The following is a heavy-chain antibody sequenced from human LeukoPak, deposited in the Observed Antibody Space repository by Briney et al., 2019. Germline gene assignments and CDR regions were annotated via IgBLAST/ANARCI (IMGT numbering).Heavy chain of an antibody. CDR2: ISGSGGTA. CDR3: AKKGYYDGSGYYMYYFDH. J-gene: IGHJ4*02. D-gene: IGHD3-22*01. Sequence: GGSLRLSCAASGFTFSLYAMSWVRQAPGKGLECVSAISGSGGTAYYADSVKGRFTISRDNSKNTLYLQMNSLRAEDTAVYYCAKKGYYDGSGYYMYYFDHWGQGTLVTVSS. CDR1: GFTFSLYA. V-gene: IGHV3-23*01.